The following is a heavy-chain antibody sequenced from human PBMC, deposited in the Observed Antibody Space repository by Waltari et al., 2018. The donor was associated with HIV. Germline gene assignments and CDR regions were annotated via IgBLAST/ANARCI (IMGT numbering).Heavy chain of an antibody. Sequence: EVQVVESGGGLVQPGGSLRLSCEGFGFTFSSHWMSWVRQAPGKGLEWVANIKHDGSERYLVDPVKGRFAISRDNANNSLFLQMNSLRAEDTAVYYCARDVMGIVAKPYGVDVWGQGTTVTVSS. CDR2: IKHDGSER. CDR3: ARDVMGIVAKPYGVDV. D-gene: IGHD5-12*01. J-gene: IGHJ6*02. CDR1: GFTFSSHW. V-gene: IGHV3-7*01.